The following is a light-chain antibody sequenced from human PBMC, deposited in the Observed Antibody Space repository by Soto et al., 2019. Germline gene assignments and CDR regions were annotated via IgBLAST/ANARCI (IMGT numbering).Light chain of an antibody. V-gene: IGKV3-20*01. J-gene: IGKJ1*01. CDR2: GAS. CDR1: X. Sequence: XLAWYQQKPGQAPRLLIYGASSRATGIPDXFXXXXXXXXXTLTISRLEPEDFAVYYCQQYGSSPRTFGQGTKVEXK. CDR3: QQYGSSPRT.